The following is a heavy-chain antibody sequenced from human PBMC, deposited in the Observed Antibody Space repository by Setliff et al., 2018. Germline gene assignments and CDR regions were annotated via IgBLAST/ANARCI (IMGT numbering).Heavy chain of an antibody. Sequence: ASVKVSCKASGYTFTTYDMHWVRQAHGQRPEWMGWINAGNGNTKYSPKFQGRVTITRDTSASTGYMELSSLRSEDTAVYYCARDGEYYGSGFYSTRYYYSYGMDVWGQGTTVTVSS. V-gene: IGHV1-3*01. CDR3: ARDGEYYGSGFYSTRYYYSYGMDV. J-gene: IGHJ6*02. CDR2: INAGNGNT. D-gene: IGHD3-10*01. CDR1: GYTFTTYD.